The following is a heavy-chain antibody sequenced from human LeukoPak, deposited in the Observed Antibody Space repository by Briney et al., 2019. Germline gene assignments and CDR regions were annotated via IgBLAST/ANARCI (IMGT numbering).Heavy chain of an antibody. CDR2: ISYDGSNK. J-gene: IGHJ3*02. CDR3: ARVQPSGGPSQDAFDI. V-gene: IGHV3-30-3*01. Sequence: PGGSLRLSCAASGFTFSSYAMHWVRQAPGKGLEWVAVISYDGSNKYYADSVKGRFTISRDNSKNTLYLQMNSLRAEDTAVYYCARVQPSGGPSQDAFDIWGQGTMVTVSS. D-gene: IGHD2-15*01. CDR1: GFTFSSYA.